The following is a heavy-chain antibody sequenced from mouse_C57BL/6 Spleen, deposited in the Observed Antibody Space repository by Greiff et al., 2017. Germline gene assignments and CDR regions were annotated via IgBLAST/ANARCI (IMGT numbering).Heavy chain of an antibody. J-gene: IGHJ1*03. V-gene: IGHV1-81*01. D-gene: IGHD1-1*01. CDR3: ARFYYGSSPSYWYFDV. CDR2: IYPRSGNT. CDR1: GYTFTSYG. Sequence: VQLQQSGAELARPGASVKLSCKASGYTFTSYGISWVKQRTGQGLEWIGEIYPRSGNTYYNEKFKGKATLTADKSSSTAYMELRSLTSEDSADYFCARFYYGSSPSYWYFDVWGTGTTVTVSS.